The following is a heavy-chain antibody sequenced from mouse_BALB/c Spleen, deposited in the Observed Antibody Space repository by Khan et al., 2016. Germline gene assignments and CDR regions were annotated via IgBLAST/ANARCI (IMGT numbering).Heavy chain of an antibody. CDR1: GYSITSGYS. V-gene: IGHV3-1*02. CDR3: TRSRGYYAMDY. CDR2: IHYSGGT. J-gene: IGHJ4*01. Sequence: EVQLQESGPDLVKPSQSLSLTCTVTGYSITSGYSWHWIRQFPGNKLEWMGYIHYSGGTKYIPSLKSRISITRDTSKNQFFLQLNSVTPEDTATYCCTRSRGYYAMDYWGQGTSVTVSS.